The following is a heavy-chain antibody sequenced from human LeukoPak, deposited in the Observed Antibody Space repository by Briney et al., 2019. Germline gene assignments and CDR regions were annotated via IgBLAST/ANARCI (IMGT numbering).Heavy chain of an antibody. CDR1: GYTFTSYG. Sequence: ASVKVSCKASGYTFTSYGISWVRQAPGQGLEWMGWISAYNGNTNYAQKLQGRVTMTTDTSTSTAYMELRSLRSDDTAVYYCARGYYYYGSGSYYRNWFDPWGQGTLVTVSS. J-gene: IGHJ5*02. CDR3: ARGYYYYGSGSYYRNWFDP. CDR2: ISAYNGNT. V-gene: IGHV1-18*01. D-gene: IGHD3-10*01.